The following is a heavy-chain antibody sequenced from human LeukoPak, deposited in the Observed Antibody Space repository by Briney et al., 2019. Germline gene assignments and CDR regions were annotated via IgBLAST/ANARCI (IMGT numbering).Heavy chain of an antibody. CDR3: ARGITIFGVAVFYYYYGMDV. D-gene: IGHD3-3*01. V-gene: IGHV4-39*01. J-gene: IGHJ6*02. Sequence: PSETLSLTCTVSGGSISSGSYYWGWIRQPPGKGLDWIGSIYYSGSTYYNPSLKSRVTISVDTSKNQFSLKLSSVTAADTAVYYCARGITIFGVAVFYYYYGMDVWGQGTTVTVSS. CDR1: GGSISSGSYY. CDR2: IYYSGST.